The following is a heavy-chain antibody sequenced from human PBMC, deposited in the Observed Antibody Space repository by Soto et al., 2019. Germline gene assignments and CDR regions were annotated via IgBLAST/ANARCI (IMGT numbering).Heavy chain of an antibody. CDR2: TYYSGST. CDR1: GGSISSGDYY. D-gene: IGHD2-2*02. V-gene: IGHV4-30-4*01. CDR3: ARIYCSSSSCYIGAFDY. Sequence: TLSLTCNVFGGSISSGDYYWSWIRQPPGKGLEWIGYTYYSGSTYYNPSLKSRVTISIDTSKNQFSLKLTSVTAADTAVYYCARIYCSSSSCYIGAFDYWGQGALVTVSS. J-gene: IGHJ4*02.